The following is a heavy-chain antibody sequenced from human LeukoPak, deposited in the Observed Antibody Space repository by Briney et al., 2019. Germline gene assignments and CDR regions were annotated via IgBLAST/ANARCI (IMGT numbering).Heavy chain of an antibody. V-gene: IGHV1-69*13. CDR2: IIPIFGRS. CDR3: ARSAYYDDSSGDTFGY. Sequence: ASVKVSCKASGCTFSSYAISWVRQAPGQGLEWMGGIIPIFGRSNYAQKFQGRVTITADESTSTAYMELRSLRSEDTAVYYCARSAYYDDSSGDTFGYWGQGTLVTVSS. D-gene: IGHD3-22*01. CDR1: GCTFSSYA. J-gene: IGHJ4*02.